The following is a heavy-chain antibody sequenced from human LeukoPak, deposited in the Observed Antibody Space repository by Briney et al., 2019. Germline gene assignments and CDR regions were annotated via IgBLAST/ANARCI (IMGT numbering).Heavy chain of an antibody. CDR2: IYHSGST. J-gene: IGHJ4*02. V-gene: IGHV4-38-2*01. Sequence: PSETLSLTCAVSGYSISSGYYWGWIRQPPGKGLEWIGSIYHSGSTYYNPSLKSRVTISVDTSKNQFSLKLSSVTAADTAVYYCARYIVVVPAAIPYYFDYWGQGTLVTVFS. CDR3: ARYIVVVPAAIPYYFDY. CDR1: GYSISSGYY. D-gene: IGHD2-2*02.